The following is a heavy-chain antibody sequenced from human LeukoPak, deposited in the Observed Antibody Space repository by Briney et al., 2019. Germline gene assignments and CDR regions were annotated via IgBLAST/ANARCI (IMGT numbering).Heavy chain of an antibody. CDR2: VDPEDSET. Sequence: GASVKVSCKASGYTFTDYYMHWVQQAPGKGLEWMGRVDPEDSETIYAEKFQGRVTITADTSTDTAYMELSSLRSDDTAVYYCARGSTYYYGSGSSPNYYYYMDVWGKGTTVTVSS. CDR3: ARGSTYYYGSGSSPNYYYYMDV. D-gene: IGHD3-10*01. CDR1: GYTFTDYY. V-gene: IGHV1-69-2*01. J-gene: IGHJ6*03.